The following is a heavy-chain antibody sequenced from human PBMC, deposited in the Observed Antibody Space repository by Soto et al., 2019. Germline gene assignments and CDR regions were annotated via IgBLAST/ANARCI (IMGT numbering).Heavy chain of an antibody. CDR2: ISAYNGNT. V-gene: IGHV1-18*03. D-gene: IGHD1-26*01. Sequence: ASVKVSCKASGYTFTSYGISWVRQAPGQGLEWMGRISAYNGNTNYAQKLQGRVTMTTDTSTSTAYMELRSLRSDDMAVYYCARDVVGATGGYYYYGMDVWGQGTTVTVSS. J-gene: IGHJ6*02. CDR3: ARDVVGATGGYYYYGMDV. CDR1: GYTFTSYG.